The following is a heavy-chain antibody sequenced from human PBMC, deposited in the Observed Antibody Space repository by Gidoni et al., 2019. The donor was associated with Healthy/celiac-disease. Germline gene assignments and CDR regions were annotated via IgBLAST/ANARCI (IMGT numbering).Heavy chain of an antibody. V-gene: IGHV3-15*01. CDR3: TTDLPSGSDRAFDI. D-gene: IGHD1-26*01. CDR1: GCTFSNAW. J-gene: IGHJ3*02. Sequence: EVQLVESGGGLVKPGGSLRLSCAASGCTFSNAWMSWVRQAPGKGLEWVGRIKSKTDGGKTDYAAPVKGRFTISRDDSKNTLYLQMNSLKTEDTAVYYCTTDLPSGSDRAFDIWGQGTMVTVSS. CDR2: IKSKTDGGKT.